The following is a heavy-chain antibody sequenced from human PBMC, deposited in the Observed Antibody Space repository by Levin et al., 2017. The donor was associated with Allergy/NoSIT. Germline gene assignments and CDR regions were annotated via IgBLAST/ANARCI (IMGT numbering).Heavy chain of an antibody. CDR1: GFTFSSYG. V-gene: IGHV3-23*01. CDR3: AARYGSGSYPYY. J-gene: IGHJ4*02. Sequence: PGGSLRLSCAASGFTFSSYGMSWVRQAPGKGLECVSRITSVGYNTYYADSVKGRFTISRDNSKNTLYLQMNSLRADDTAVYYCAARYGSGSYPYYWGQGTLVTVSS. CDR2: ITSVGYNT. D-gene: IGHD3-10*01.